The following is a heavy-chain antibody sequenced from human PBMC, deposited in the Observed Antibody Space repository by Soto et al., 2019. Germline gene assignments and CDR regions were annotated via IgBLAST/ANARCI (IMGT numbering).Heavy chain of an antibody. CDR3: GGYCISSSCYEAGMDV. J-gene: IGHJ6*02. CDR1: GFTFSGAA. Sequence: EVQLVESGGGLVQPGGSLKLSCAASGFTFSGAAMHWVRQASGKGLEWVGRIRSKANSYATEYAASVKGRFTISRDDSKNSAYLQMSSLTTEDTAVYYCGGYCISSSCYEAGMDVWGQGTTVIVSS. D-gene: IGHD2-2*01. V-gene: IGHV3-73*01. CDR2: IRSKANSYAT.